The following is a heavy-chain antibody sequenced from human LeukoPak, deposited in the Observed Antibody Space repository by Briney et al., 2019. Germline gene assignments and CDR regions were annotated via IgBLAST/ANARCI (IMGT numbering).Heavy chain of an antibody. CDR2: ISITTTDT. J-gene: IGHJ4*02. CDR1: GFTFSDYY. D-gene: IGHD1-26*01. V-gene: IGHV3-11*06. CDR3: ARGGGATN. Sequence: PGGSLRLSCVASGFTFSDYYMNWIRQAPGKGLEWISYISITTTDTNYAESVKGRFTISRDNAKNTLNLQMNSLRAEDTAVYYCARGGGATNWGQGTLVTVSS.